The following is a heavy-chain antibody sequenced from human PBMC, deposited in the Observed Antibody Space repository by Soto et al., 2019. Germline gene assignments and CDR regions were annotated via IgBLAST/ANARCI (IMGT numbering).Heavy chain of an antibody. CDR1: GYTFTSYG. V-gene: IGHV1-18*01. Sequence: QVQLVQSGAEVKKPGASVKVSCKASGYTFTSYGISWVRQAPGQGLEWMGWISAYNGNTNYAQKLQGRVTMTTDTSPSTAYMELRSLRSDDTAVYYCARGSDRITIFGVVQAGYYYGMDVWGQGTTVTVSS. D-gene: IGHD3-3*01. J-gene: IGHJ6*02. CDR3: ARGSDRITIFGVVQAGYYYGMDV. CDR2: ISAYNGNT.